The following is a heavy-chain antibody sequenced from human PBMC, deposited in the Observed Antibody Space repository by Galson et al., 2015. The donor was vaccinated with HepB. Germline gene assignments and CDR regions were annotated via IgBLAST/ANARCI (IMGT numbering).Heavy chain of an antibody. CDR3: ARDPVERSSSFLYYYYGMDV. CDR1: GDSVSSNSAA. CDR2: TYYRSKWYN. J-gene: IGHJ6*02. Sequence: CAISGDSVSSNSAAWNWIRQSPSRGLEWLGRTYYRSKWYNDYAVSVKSRITINPDTSKNQFSLQLNSVTPEDTAVYYCARDPVERSSSFLYYYYGMDVWDQGTTVTVSS. V-gene: IGHV6-1*01. D-gene: IGHD6-6*01.